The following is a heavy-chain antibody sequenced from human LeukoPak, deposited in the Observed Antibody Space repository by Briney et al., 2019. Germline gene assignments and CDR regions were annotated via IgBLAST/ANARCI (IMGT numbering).Heavy chain of an antibody. CDR1: GFTFSSYA. J-gene: IGHJ4*02. CDR3: AKDFPVSYYDILTGIDY. V-gene: IGHV3-23*01. CDR2: ISGSGGST. Sequence: GGSLRLSCAASGFTFSSYAMSWVRQAPGKGLEWVSTISGSGGSTYSADSVKGRFTISRDNSKNTLYLQMNSLRAEDTAVYYCAKDFPVSYYDILTGIDYWGQGTLVTVSS. D-gene: IGHD3-9*01.